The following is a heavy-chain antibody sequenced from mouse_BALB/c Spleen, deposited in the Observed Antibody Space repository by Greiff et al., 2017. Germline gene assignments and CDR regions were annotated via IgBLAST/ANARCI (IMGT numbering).Heavy chain of an antibody. V-gene: IGHV14-3*02. Sequence: EVMLVESGAELVKPGASVKLSCTASGFNIKDTYMHWVKQRPEQGLEWIGRIDPANGNTKYDPKFQGKATITADTSSNTAYLQLSSLTSEDTAVYYCAVELPFDYWGQGTTLTVSS. CDR2: IDPANGNT. CDR3: AVELPFDY. J-gene: IGHJ2*01. CDR1: GFNIKDTY. D-gene: IGHD1-1*01.